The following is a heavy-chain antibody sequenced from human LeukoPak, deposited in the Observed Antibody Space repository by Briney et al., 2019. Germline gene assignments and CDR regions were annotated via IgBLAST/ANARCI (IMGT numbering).Heavy chain of an antibody. D-gene: IGHD5-24*01. V-gene: IGHV3-23*01. CDR2: ISGSTGST. CDR3: AAGRDGYNSEYFQH. J-gene: IGHJ1*01. Sequence: GGSLRLSCAASGFTSSNYAMNWVRQAPGKGLECVSLISGSTGSTDYADSVKGRFSISRDNSKNTVYLQMNSLRVEDTAVYYCAAGRDGYNSEYFQHWGQGTLVTVSS. CDR1: GFTSSNYA.